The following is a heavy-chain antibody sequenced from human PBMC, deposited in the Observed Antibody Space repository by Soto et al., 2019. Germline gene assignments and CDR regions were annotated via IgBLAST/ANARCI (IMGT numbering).Heavy chain of an antibody. J-gene: IGHJ2*01. D-gene: IGHD3-22*01. V-gene: IGHV1-69*12. Sequence: QVQLVQSGAEVKKPGSSVKVSCKASGGTFSSYAICWVRQAPGQGLECMGGIIPIFGTANYAQKFQGRVTITADESTSTAYMELSSLRSEDTAVYYCARDTFFTYYYDSSGYTTGWYFDLWGRGTLVTVSS. CDR2: IIPIFGTA. CDR3: ARDTFFTYYYDSSGYTTGWYFDL. CDR1: GGTFSSYA.